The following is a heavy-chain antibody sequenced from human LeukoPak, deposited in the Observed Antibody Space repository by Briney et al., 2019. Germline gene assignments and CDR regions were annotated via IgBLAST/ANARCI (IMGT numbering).Heavy chain of an antibody. CDR1: GFTFSSYS. V-gene: IGHV3-48*01. D-gene: IGHD4-17*01. Sequence: PGGSLRLSCAASGFTFSSYSMNWVRQAPGKGLEWVSYISSSSSTIYYADSVKGRFTISRDNAKNSLYLQMSSLRAEDTAVYYCAKGPAYGDYDWFDPWGQGTLVTVSS. J-gene: IGHJ5*02. CDR2: ISSSSSTI. CDR3: AKGPAYGDYDWFDP.